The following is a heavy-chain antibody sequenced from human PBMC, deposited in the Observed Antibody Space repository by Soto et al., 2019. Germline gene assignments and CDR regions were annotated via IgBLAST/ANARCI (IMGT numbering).Heavy chain of an antibody. V-gene: IGHV5-51*01. CDR2: IYPGDSDT. J-gene: IGHJ3*02. CDR1: GYSFPTYW. Sequence: LKISCKGSGYSFPTYWIGWVRQMPGKGLEWMGLIYPGDSDTRYNPSFQGQVTISADKSSSTAYLQWSSLKASDTAIFYCARQMKSTVTSFAFDSWGQGTMVTVSS. CDR3: ARQMKSTVTSFAFDS. D-gene: IGHD4-17*01.